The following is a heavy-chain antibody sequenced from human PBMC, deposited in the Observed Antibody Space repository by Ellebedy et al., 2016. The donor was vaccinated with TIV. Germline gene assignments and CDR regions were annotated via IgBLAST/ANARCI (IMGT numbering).Heavy chain of an antibody. Sequence: GGSLRLSXAASGFTSSLYWRTWVRQAPGKGLEWVANIKQDGSEKYYMDSVKGRFTISRDNAKNSLYVQMNSLRAEDTAVYYCARAAHFYSYGLDVWGQGTTVTVSS. J-gene: IGHJ6*02. CDR3: ARAAHFYSYGLDV. CDR2: IKQDGSEK. V-gene: IGHV3-7*02. CDR1: GFTSSLYW. D-gene: IGHD2-21*01.